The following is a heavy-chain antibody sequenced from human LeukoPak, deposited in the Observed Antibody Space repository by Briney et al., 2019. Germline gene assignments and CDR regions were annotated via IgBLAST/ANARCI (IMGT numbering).Heavy chain of an antibody. J-gene: IGHJ3*02. D-gene: IGHD2-21*01. CDR1: GFIFTDFW. CDR2: VKGDGIST. V-gene: IGHV3-74*01. CDR3: ATGPYSAFGM. Sequence: GGSLRLSCAASGFIFTDFWMHWIRQAPGGGLVWVSRVKGDGISTLYADSVKGRFTISRDNAKNTLYLQMNNLRADDTALYYCATGPYSAFGMWGQGTMVTVPS.